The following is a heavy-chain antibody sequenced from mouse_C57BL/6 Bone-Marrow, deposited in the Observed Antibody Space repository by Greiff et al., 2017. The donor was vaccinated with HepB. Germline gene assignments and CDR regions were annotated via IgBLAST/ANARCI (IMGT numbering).Heavy chain of an antibody. CDR2: IDPENGDT. D-gene: IGHD2-5*01. CDR3: TTDSNYPFAY. V-gene: IGHV14-4*01. J-gene: IGHJ3*01. Sequence: SGAELVRPGASVKLSCTASGFNIKDDYMHWVKQRPEQGLEWIGWIDPENGDTEYASKFQGKATITADTSSNTAYLQLSSLTSEDTAVYYCTTDSNYPFAYWGQGTLVTVSA. CDR1: GFNIKDDY.